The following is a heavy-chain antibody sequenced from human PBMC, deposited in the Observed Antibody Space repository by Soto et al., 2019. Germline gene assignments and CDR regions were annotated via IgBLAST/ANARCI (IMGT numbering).Heavy chain of an antibody. D-gene: IGHD5-18*01. CDR3: ARDSGYSYGPFDY. Sequence: GGALRLTSAATAITFSSHRMNCVSAAPGKGLEWVSYISSSSSTIYYADSVKGRFTISRDNAKNSLYLQMNSLRAEDTAVYYCARDSGYSYGPFDYWGQGTLVTVSS. V-gene: IGHV3-48*01. CDR2: ISSSSSTI. J-gene: IGHJ4*02. CDR1: AITFSSHR.